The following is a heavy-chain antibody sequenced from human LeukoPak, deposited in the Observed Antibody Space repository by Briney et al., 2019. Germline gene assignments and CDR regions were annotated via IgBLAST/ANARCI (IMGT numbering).Heavy chain of an antibody. J-gene: IGHJ5*02. CDR3: ARGNPGNWFDP. Sequence: GGSLRLSCAASGFTFSSYDMHWDRQATGKGLEWVSAIGTAGDTYYPGSVKGRFTISRENAKNSLYLQMNSLRAGDTAVYYCARGNPGNWFDPWGQGTLVTVSS. CDR2: IGTAGDT. V-gene: IGHV3-13*01. CDR1: GFTFSSYD.